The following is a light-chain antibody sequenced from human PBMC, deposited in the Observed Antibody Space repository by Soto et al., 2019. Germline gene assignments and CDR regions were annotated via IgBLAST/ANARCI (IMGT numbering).Light chain of an antibody. CDR1: QIVNNNY. J-gene: IGKJ1*01. CDR3: QQYASSPLT. Sequence: EIVLAHSPCTLSLSPVERATLSCSASQIVNNNYLAWYQQKPGQAPRLVIYGASSRATGIPDRFSASRSGADFTLTISRLEPEDFAVYYCQQYASSPLTFGQGTKVDIK. CDR2: GAS. V-gene: IGKV3-20*01.